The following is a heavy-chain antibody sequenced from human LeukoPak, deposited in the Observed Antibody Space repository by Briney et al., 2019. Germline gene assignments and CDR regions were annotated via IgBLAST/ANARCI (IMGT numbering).Heavy chain of an antibody. V-gene: IGHV1-8*01. D-gene: IGHD4-17*01. CDR3: AREDHYGDYQNDY. J-gene: IGHJ4*02. CDR2: MNPNSGNT. CDR1: GYTFTSYD. Sequence: ASVKVSCKASGYTFTSYDINWVRQATGQGLEWMGWMNPNSGNTGYAQKFQGRVTMTRNTSISTAYMELSSLKSEDTAVYYCAREDHYGDYQNDYWGQGTLVTVSS.